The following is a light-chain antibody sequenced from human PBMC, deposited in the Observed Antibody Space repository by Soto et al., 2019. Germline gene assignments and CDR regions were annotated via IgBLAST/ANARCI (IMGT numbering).Light chain of an antibody. J-gene: IGKJ1*01. CDR1: QSVSSSY. CDR3: HLYGTSRA. Sequence: EIVLTQSPDTLSLSPGERATLSCRASQSVSSSYLAWYQQKPGQAPRLLIYGASSRATGIPDRFSGSGSGTDFTLTISRLEPEDSAVYYCHLYGTSRAFGQGTKVDIK. CDR2: GAS. V-gene: IGKV3-20*01.